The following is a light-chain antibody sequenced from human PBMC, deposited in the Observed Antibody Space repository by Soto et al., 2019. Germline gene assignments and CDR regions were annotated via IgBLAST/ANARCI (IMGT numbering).Light chain of an antibody. J-gene: IGKJ3*01. CDR2: DAS. V-gene: IGKV3-11*01. CDR3: LPRLNWPPPLT. Sequence: EIVLTQSPATLSLSPGERATLSCRASQSVSSYLAWYQQKPGQDPRLLIYDASNRSTGIPAKFSGNGYGPDISLTISSLEPYDFAVYNRLPRLNWPPPLTFRPGTKIDIK. CDR1: QSVSSY.